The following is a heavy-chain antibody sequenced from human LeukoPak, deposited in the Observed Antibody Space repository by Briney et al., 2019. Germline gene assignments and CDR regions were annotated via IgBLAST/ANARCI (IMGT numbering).Heavy chain of an antibody. J-gene: IGHJ1*01. V-gene: IGHV1-18*01. CDR2: ISAYNGDT. CDR1: GYTFTNYG. CDR3: ARGPPTTAAGFFQL. D-gene: IGHD6-13*01. Sequence: ASVKVSCKASGYTFTNYGISWVRQAPGHGLEWMAWISAYNGDTNYAQRVQDRVSMTTDTSTSTAYMEVRSLRSDDTAVYYCARGPPTTAAGFFQLWGQGTLVTVSS.